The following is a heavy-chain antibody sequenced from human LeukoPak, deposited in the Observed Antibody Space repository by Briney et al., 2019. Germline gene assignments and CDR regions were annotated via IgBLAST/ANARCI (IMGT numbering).Heavy chain of an antibody. CDR3: ARDGAVGRGPFDY. V-gene: IGHV1-69*04. J-gene: IGHJ4*02. CDR1: GGTFSSYA. D-gene: IGHD3-10*01. Sequence: SVKVSCKASGGTFSSYAISWVRQAPGQGLEWMGRIIPILGIANYAQKFQGRVTITADKSTSTAYMELSSLRSEDTAVYYCARDGAVGRGPFDYWGQGTLVTVSS. CDR2: IIPILGIA.